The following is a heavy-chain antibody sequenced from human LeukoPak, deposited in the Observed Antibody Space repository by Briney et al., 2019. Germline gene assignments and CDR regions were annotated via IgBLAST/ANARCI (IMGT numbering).Heavy chain of an antibody. J-gene: IGHJ5*02. CDR2: IKLDGSEK. D-gene: IGHD5-12*01. V-gene: IGHV3-7*04. Sequence: GGSLRLSCAASGFTFSSYWMSWVRQAPGKGLEWVANIKLDGSEKNYVDSVRGRFSISRDNAKNSLYLEMNSLRGEDTAVYYCARGGYLFDPWGQGTLVTVSS. CDR1: GFTFSSYW. CDR3: ARGGYLFDP.